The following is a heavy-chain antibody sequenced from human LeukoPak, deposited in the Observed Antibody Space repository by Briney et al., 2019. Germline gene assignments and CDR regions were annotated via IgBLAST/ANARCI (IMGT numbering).Heavy chain of an antibody. CDR1: GYTFTGYY. V-gene: IGHV1-8*01. J-gene: IGHJ4*02. Sequence: ASGKVSCKASGYTFTGYYIHWVRQAPGQGLEWMGWINPNSGNTGYAQKSQGRVTMTRNTSLSTAYMELSSLRSEDTAVYYCARGGGWGTDSSGYYFGYWGQGTLVTVSS. CDR2: INPNSGNT. D-gene: IGHD3-22*01. CDR3: ARGGGWGTDSSGYYFGY.